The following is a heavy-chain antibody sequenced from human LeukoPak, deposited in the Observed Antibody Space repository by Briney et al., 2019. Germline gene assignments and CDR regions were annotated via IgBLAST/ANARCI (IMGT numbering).Heavy chain of an antibody. Sequence: GASVKASCTASGYTFTGYYIHWVRQAPGQGLEWMGWINPNSGGTNYAQKFQGRVTMTRDTSISTAYMELSRLRSDDTAVYYCAILGATQLYSDYWGQGTLVTVSS. D-gene: IGHD1-26*01. J-gene: IGHJ4*02. V-gene: IGHV1-2*02. CDR3: AILGATQLYSDY. CDR1: GYTFTGYY. CDR2: INPNSGGT.